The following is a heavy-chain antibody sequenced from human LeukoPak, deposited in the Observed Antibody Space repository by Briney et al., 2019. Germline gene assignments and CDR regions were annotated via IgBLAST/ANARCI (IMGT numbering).Heavy chain of an antibody. J-gene: IGHJ4*02. CDR2: IIPIVGTA. V-gene: IGHV1-69*06. D-gene: IGHD1-26*01. CDR1: GYTFTSYA. CDR3: ARGLSGSSQDY. Sequence: SVKVSCKASGYTFTSYAMNWVRQAPGQGLEWMGGIIPIVGTANYAQKFQGRVTITADKSTSTAYMELSSLRSEDTAVYYCARGLSGSSQDYWGQGTLVTVSS.